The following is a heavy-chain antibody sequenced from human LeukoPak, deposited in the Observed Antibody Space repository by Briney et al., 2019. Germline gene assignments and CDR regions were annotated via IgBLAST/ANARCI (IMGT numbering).Heavy chain of an antibody. V-gene: IGHV3-74*03. J-gene: IGHJ6*02. CDR3: TRDRFYAMDG. Sequence: PGGSLRLSCVASGVTSRNSWMHWVRQAPGKGLVWVSRITIDGSSTTYADSVKGRFTISRDSAKNTLYLQMNSLRAEDTAVYYCTRDRFYAMDGWGQGTTVIVSS. CDR1: GVTSRNSW. CDR2: ITIDGSST.